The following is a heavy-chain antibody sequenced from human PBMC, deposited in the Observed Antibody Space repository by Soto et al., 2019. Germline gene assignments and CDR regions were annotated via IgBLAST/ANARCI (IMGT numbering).Heavy chain of an antibody. CDR2: ISSNSAYI. CDR1: GFTFRSFT. V-gene: IGHV3-21*01. Sequence: PGGSLRLSCAASGFTFRSFTMNWVRQAPGKGLEWVSTISSNSAYIYCTDALRGRFNISRENAKNSLHLQMNSLRAEDTAVYYGTRDASRDSSARGWFDPWGPGTLVTASS. CDR3: TRDASRDSSARGWFDP. D-gene: IGHD6-13*01. J-gene: IGHJ5*02.